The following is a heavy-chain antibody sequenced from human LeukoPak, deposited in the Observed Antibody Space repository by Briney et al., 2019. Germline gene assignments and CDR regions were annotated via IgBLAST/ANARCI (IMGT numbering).Heavy chain of an antibody. Sequence: GESLKISCKGVGYSFTSYWIGWVRQMPGKGMEWMGVIYPGDSRIRYNPSFQGQFTISVDKSISTAYLQWDSLKASDTGMYYCACREFTSTWSYPWGQGTLVTVSS. CDR1: GYSFTSYW. CDR2: IYPGDSRI. J-gene: IGHJ5*02. CDR3: ACREFTSTWSYP. D-gene: IGHD3-10*01. V-gene: IGHV5-51*01.